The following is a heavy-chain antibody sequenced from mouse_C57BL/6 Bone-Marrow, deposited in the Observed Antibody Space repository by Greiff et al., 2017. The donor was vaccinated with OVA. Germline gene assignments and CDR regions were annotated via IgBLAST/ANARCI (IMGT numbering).Heavy chain of an antibody. J-gene: IGHJ2*01. V-gene: IGHV5-4*01. CDR3: ARDRGY. CDR2: ISDGGSYT. Sequence: EVQRVESGGGLVKPGGSLKLSCAASGFTFSSYAMSWVRQTPEKRLEWVATISDGGSYTYYPDNVKGRFTISRDNAKNNLYLQMSHLKSEDTAMYYCARDRGYWGQGTTLTVSS. CDR1: GFTFSSYA. D-gene: IGHD3-3*01.